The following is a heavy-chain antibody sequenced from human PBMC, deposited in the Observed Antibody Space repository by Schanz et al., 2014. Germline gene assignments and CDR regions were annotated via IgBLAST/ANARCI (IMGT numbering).Heavy chain of an antibody. D-gene: IGHD1-1*01. V-gene: IGHV3-21*04. CDR2: VSRSTPDI. J-gene: IGHJ4*02. Sequence: VQLVESGGGVVQPGRSLRLSCAASGFTFSSYSMNWVRQAPGKGLEWVSYVSRSTPDIYYADSVKGRFTISRDNSKNTLYLQMDSLRAEDTAVYFCAKKVPAYNPFDSWGQGTLVTVSS. CDR3: AKKVPAYNPFDS. CDR1: GFTFSSYS.